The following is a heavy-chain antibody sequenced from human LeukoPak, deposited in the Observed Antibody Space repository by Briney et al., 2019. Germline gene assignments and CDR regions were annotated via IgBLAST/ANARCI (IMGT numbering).Heavy chain of an antibody. V-gene: IGHV1-69*13. J-gene: IGHJ4*02. CDR3: ARDGEVAPADY. CDR1: GGTFSSYP. D-gene: IGHD2-2*01. CDR2: IIPIFGTA. Sequence: GASVKVSCKASGGTFSSYPISWLQQAPGQGLEWMGGIIPIFGTANYAQKFQGRVTITADESTSTAYMELSSLRSEDTAVYYCARDGEVAPADYWGQGTLVTVSS.